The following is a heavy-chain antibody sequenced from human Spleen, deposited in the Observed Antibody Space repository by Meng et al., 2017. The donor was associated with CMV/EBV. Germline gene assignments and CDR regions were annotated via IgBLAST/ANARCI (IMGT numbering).Heavy chain of an antibody. CDR2: INHSGST. CDR3: ARSRILWLPDY. D-gene: IGHD2-21*01. J-gene: IGHJ4*02. Sequence: SQTLSLTCAVYGGSFSGYYWSWIRQPPGKGLEWIGEINHSGSTNYNPSLKSRVTISVDTSKNQFSLKLSSVTAADTAVYYCARSRILWLPDYWGQGTLVTVSS. CDR1: GGSFSGYY. V-gene: IGHV4-34*01.